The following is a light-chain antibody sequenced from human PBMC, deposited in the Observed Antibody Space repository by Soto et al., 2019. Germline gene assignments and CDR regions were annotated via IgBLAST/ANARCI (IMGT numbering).Light chain of an antibody. J-gene: IGKJ4*01. CDR2: GVS. CDR3: QQYNNWPTLT. V-gene: IGKV3-15*01. CDR1: QSVSSY. Sequence: EIVLTQSPATLSLSPGERATLSCRSSQSVSSYLAWYQQKPGQAPRLLIYGVSTRATGIPARFSGSGSETKFTLTISSLQSQDFAVYYCQQYNNWPTLTFGGGTKVDIK.